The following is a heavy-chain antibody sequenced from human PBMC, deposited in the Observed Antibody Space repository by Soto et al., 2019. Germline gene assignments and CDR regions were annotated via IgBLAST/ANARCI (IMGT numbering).Heavy chain of an antibody. CDR1: GYSFTNYW. Sequence: GESLKISCKGSGYSFTNYWIGWVRQMPGKGLEWMGIISPGDSGTRYSPSFQGQVTISADKSISTAYLQWSSLKASDTALYYCVGEEEYSSWFEAWRKGTLGAVS. J-gene: IGHJ5*02. D-gene: IGHD4-4*01. CDR3: VGEEEYSSWFEA. CDR2: ISPGDSGT. V-gene: IGHV5-51*01.